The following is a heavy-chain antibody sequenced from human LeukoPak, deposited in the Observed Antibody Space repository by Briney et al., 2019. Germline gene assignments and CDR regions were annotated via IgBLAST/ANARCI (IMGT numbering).Heavy chain of an antibody. CDR2: FDPEDGET. J-gene: IGHJ6*02. Sequence: ASVKVSCKVSGYTLTELSMHWVRQAPGKGLEWMGGFDPEDGETIYAQKFQGRVTMTRNTSISTAYMELSSLRSEDTAVYYCARCLELLIYYYYGMDVWGQGTTVTVSS. CDR3: ARCLELLIYYYYGMDV. CDR1: GYTLTELS. V-gene: IGHV1-24*01. D-gene: IGHD1-26*01.